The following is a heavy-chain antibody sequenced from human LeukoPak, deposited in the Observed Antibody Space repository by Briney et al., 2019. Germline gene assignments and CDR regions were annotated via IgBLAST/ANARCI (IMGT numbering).Heavy chain of an antibody. CDR2: IYYIGTT. V-gene: IGHV4-59*01. CDR3: ARGGFESCSAGSCLLGNY. J-gene: IGHJ4*02. CDR1: RGSISPYY. Sequence: SETLSLTCTVSRGSISPYYWSWIRQSPGKGLEWIGYIYYIGTTNYNPSPQSRVTMSVDTSTNQFTLNLASVTAADTAVYYCARGGFESCSAGSCLLGNYWGQGILVAVSS. D-gene: IGHD2-15*01.